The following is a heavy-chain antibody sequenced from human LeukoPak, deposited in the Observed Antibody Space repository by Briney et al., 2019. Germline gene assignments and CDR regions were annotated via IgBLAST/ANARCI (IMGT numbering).Heavy chain of an antibody. V-gene: IGHV3-7*03. CDR2: INHNGNVN. D-gene: IGHD3-16*01. Sequence: GGSLRLSCAASGFTFSSYWMNWARQAPGKGLEWVASINHNGNVNYYVDSVKGRFTISRDNAKNSLYLQMSNLRAEDTAVYFCAGGGGLDVWGQGATVTVSS. CDR1: GFTFSSYW. CDR3: AGGGGLDV. J-gene: IGHJ6*02.